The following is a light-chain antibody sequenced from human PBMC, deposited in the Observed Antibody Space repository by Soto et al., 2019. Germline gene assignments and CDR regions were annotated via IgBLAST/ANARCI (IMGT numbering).Light chain of an antibody. CDR2: GTS. CDR3: QQRDMWPRT. Sequence: EIVMTQSPDTLSVSPGEGATLSCRASQSVGNNLAWYQQKPGQAPRLLISGTSTRATGIPARFSGSGSGREFTLTISSLQSEDFAVYYCQQRDMWPRTFGPGPKADIK. J-gene: IGKJ1*01. CDR1: QSVGNN. V-gene: IGKV3-15*01.